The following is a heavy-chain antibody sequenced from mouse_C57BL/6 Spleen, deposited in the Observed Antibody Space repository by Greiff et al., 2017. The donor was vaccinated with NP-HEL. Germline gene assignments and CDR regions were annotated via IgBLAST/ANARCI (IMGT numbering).Heavy chain of an antibody. CDR3: ARGDYGSSLWYFDV. J-gene: IGHJ1*03. Sequence: QVQLKESGAELVRPGASVKLSCKASGYTFTDYYINWVKQRPGQGLEWIARIYPGSGNTYYNEKFKGKATLTAEKSSSTAYMQLSSLTSEDSAVYFCARGDYGSSLWYFDVWGTGTTVTVSS. D-gene: IGHD1-1*01. CDR2: IYPGSGNT. V-gene: IGHV1-76*01. CDR1: GYTFTDYY.